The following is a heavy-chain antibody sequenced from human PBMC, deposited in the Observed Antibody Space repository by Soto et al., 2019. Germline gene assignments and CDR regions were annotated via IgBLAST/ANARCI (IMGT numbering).Heavy chain of an antibody. V-gene: IGHV1-18*01. CDR2: ISVYNDNT. D-gene: IGHD2-21*02. J-gene: IGHJ1*01. CDR1: GYTFTSYG. CDR3: ARIGVDGR. Sequence: QVQLVQSGSGIKKPGASVKVSCKAFGYTFTSYGIGWVRQAPGQGLEWMGWISVYNDNTNYAQKFQGRVTMTTETSSSTAYMELRSLKSDDTAVYYCARIGVDGRWGQGTLVTVSS.